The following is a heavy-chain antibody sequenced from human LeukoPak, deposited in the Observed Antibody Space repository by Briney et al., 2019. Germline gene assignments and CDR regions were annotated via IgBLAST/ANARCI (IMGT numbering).Heavy chain of an antibody. CDR2: IWYDGSND. CDR1: GFTFSSYG. CDR3: ARDVSGSYYNFDY. J-gene: IGHJ4*02. Sequence: GGSLRLSCAASGFTFSSYGMPWVRQAPGKGLEWVAVIWYDGSNDYYADSVEGRFTISRDNSKNTLYLQMNSLKTEDTAVYYCARDVSGSYYNFDYWGQGTLVTVSS. D-gene: IGHD1-26*01. V-gene: IGHV3-33*01.